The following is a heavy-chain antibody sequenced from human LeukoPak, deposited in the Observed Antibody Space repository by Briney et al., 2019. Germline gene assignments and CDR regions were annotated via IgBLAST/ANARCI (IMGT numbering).Heavy chain of an antibody. V-gene: IGHV3-74*01. CDR2: INVDGSSR. D-gene: IGHD2/OR15-2a*01. CDR3: ARNTEFRFDP. CDR1: GFTFSSSW. J-gene: IGHJ5*02. Sequence: GGSLRLSCAASGFTFSSSWMRWVRQAPGKGLVWVSRINVDGSSRSYADSVKGRFTISRDNTKNTLHLQMNSLGVEDTAVYYCARNTEFRFDPWGQGTLVTVSS.